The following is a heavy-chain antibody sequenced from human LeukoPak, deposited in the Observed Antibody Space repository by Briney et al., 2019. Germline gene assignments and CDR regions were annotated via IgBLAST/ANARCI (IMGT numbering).Heavy chain of an antibody. CDR1: GYTFTSYG. D-gene: IGHD2-8*01. V-gene: IGHV1-69*05. J-gene: IGHJ5*02. Sequence: GASVKVSCKASGYTFTSYGISWVRQAPGQGLEWMGRIIPIFGTANYAQKFQGRVTITTDESTSTAYMELSSLRSEDTAVYYCASTVLIPWGQGTLVTVSS. CDR3: ASTVLIP. CDR2: IIPIFGTA.